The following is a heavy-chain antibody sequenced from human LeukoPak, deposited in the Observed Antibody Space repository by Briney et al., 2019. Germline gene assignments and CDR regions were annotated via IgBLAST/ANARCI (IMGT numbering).Heavy chain of an antibody. J-gene: IGHJ6*02. Sequence: PSETLSLTCAVYGGSFSGYYWSWIRQPPGKGLEWIGEINHSGSTNYNPSLKSRVTISVDTSKNQFSLKLSSVTAADTAVYYCARGHLAYCGGDCYSPYYYYYGMDVWGQGTTVTVS. CDR3: ARGHLAYCGGDCYSPYYYYYGMDV. D-gene: IGHD2-21*02. CDR1: GGSFSGYY. V-gene: IGHV4-34*01. CDR2: INHSGST.